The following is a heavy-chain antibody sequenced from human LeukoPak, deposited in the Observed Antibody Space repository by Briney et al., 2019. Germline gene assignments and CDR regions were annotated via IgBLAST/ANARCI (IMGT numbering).Heavy chain of an antibody. CDR1: GGSFSSYT. CDR2: IFPNYGAT. J-gene: IGHJ4*02. V-gene: IGHV1-69*01. Sequence: SVKVSCKASGGSFSSYTINWVRQAPGQGLEWMGEIFPNYGATNYAQKFQGRVTISADSSTSTAYMELISLTSDDTAVYYCARDYTIKAPYFDYWGQGTLVTVSS. CDR3: ARDYTIKAPYFDY. D-gene: IGHD5-24*01.